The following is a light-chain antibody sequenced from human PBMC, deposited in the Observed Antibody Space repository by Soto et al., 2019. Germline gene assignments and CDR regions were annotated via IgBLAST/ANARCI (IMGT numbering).Light chain of an antibody. J-gene: IGLJ1*01. V-gene: IGLV1-44*01. CDR3: AAWDDSLNGYV. CDR1: SSNIGSYT. CDR2: SNS. Sequence: QSVLIQPPSASGTPGQRVTVSCSGGSSNIGSYTVNWYQQLPGAAPKLLIYSNSQRPSGVPDRFSASKSGTSASLAISGLQSEDEAEYYCAAWDDSLNGYVFGLGTKLTVL.